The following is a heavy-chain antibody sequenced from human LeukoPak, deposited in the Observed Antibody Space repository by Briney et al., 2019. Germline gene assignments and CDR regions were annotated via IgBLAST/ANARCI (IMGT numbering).Heavy chain of an antibody. CDR3: ARGFCSTTSCPGWAYYYGMDV. V-gene: IGHV3-30*04. J-gene: IGHJ6*04. Sequence: PGRSLRLSCAASGFTFSSYAMHWVRQAPGKGLEWVAVISYDGRNKYHADSVKGRFTISRDNSKNTLYLQMNSLSAEDTAVYYCARGFCSTTSCPGWAYYYGMDVWGKGTTVTVSS. D-gene: IGHD2-2*01. CDR1: GFTFSSYA. CDR2: ISYDGRNK.